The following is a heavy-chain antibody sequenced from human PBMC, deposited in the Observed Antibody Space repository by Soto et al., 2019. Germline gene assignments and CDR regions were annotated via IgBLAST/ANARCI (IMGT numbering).Heavy chain of an antibody. CDR3: ARRSSGWLEYYYYGMDV. CDR2: INAGNGNT. J-gene: IGHJ6*02. D-gene: IGHD6-19*01. V-gene: IGHV1-3*01. Sequence: ASVKVSCKASGYTFTSYAMHWVRQAPGQRLEWMGWINAGNGNTKYSQKFQGRVTITRDTSASTAYMELSSLRSEDTAVYYCARRSSGWLEYYYYGMDVWGQGTTVTVSS. CDR1: GYTFTSYA.